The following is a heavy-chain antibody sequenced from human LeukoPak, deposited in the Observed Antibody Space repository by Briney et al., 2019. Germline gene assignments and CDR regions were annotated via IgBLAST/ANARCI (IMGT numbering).Heavy chain of an antibody. J-gene: IGHJ5*02. Sequence: PGGSLRLSCAASGFTFSSYDMHWVRQATGKGLEWVSAIGTAGDTFDPGAVKGRFTISGEIAKNSLYPKMTRLRAGDTVVYYCARGRITMVRGVMSYWFDPWGQGTLVTVSS. CDR1: GFTFSSYD. D-gene: IGHD3-10*01. CDR2: IGTAGDT. CDR3: ARGRITMVRGVMSYWFDP. V-gene: IGHV3-13*01.